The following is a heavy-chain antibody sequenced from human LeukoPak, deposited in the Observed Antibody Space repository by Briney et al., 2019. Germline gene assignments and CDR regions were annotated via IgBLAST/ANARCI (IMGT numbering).Heavy chain of an antibody. Sequence: ASVEVSCKASGGTFSSYAISWVRQAPGQGLEWMGRIIPIFGIANYAQKFQGRVTITADKSTSTAYMELSSLRSEDTAVYYCARESYYDSSGPFDPWGQGTLVTVSS. V-gene: IGHV1-69*04. J-gene: IGHJ5*02. CDR2: IIPIFGIA. CDR3: ARESYYDSSGPFDP. D-gene: IGHD3-22*01. CDR1: GGTFSSYA.